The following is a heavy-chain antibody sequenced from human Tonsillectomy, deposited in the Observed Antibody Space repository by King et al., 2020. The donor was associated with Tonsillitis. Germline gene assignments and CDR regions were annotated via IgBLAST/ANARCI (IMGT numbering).Heavy chain of an antibody. D-gene: IGHD5-24*01. CDR2: IKSKTDGGTT. CDR3: TARDETSGVFDL. V-gene: IGHV3-15*01. CDR1: CRNTW. J-gene: IGHJ3*01. Sequence: CRNTWMTWVSQAPGKGLEWVDRIKSKTDGGTTDYAAPVKGRFTISRDDSKNTLFLQMNSLKTEDTAVYYCTARDETSGVFDLWGHGTMVTVSS.